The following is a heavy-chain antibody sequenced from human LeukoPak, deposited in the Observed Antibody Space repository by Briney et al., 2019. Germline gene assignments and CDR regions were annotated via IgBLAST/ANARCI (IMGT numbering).Heavy chain of an antibody. Sequence: GESLKISCEGSGYTFTSYWIGGVRQMPGKGLEWMGIIYPGDSDTRYSPSFQGQVTISADKSISTAYLQWSSLKASDTAMYYCARHREEVAAGTYYYQYMDVWGKGTTVTVSS. CDR1: GYTFTSYW. D-gene: IGHD6-13*01. CDR3: ARHREEVAAGTYYYQYMDV. CDR2: IYPGDSDT. J-gene: IGHJ6*03. V-gene: IGHV5-51*01.